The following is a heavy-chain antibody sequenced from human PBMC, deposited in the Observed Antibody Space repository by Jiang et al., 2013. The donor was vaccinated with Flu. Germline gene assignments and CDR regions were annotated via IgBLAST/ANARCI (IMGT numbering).Heavy chain of an antibody. CDR2: IYYSGST. CDR3: AREGLNDGSYLD. Sequence: GLVKPSETLSLTCTVSGGSVSSSSYYWSWIRQPPGKGLEWIGYIYYSGSTTYSPSLKSRVTISVDTSKNRFSLKLTSVTAADTAVYYCAREGLNDGSYLDWGQGTLVTVSS. CDR1: GGSVSSSSYY. V-gene: IGHV4-61*01. D-gene: IGHD1-26*01. J-gene: IGHJ4*02.